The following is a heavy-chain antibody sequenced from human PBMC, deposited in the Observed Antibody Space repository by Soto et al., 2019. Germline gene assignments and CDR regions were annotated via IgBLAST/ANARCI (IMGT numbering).Heavy chain of an antibody. V-gene: IGHV3-23*01. CDR1: GFTFSSYA. J-gene: IGHJ5*02. CDR3: AKMALTGYHLDYNWFDP. Sequence: GGSLRLSCAASGFTFSSYAMSWVRQAPGKGLEWVSAISGSGGSTYYADSVKGRFTISRDNSKNTLYLQMNSLRAEDTAVYYCAKMALTGYHLDYNWFDPWGQGTLVTVSS. CDR2: ISGSGGST. D-gene: IGHD3-9*01.